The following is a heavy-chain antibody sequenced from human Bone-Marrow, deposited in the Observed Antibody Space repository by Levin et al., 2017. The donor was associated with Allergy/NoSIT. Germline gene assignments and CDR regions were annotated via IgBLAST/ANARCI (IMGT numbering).Heavy chain of an antibody. CDR1: GFAFSDYS. Sequence: GGSLRLSCAASGFAFSDYSMHWVRQAPGKGLEWVSSISTGSHFIYNADSVKGRFTISRDNAQNAVYLQMCSLRAEDTAVYYCAGRRVTDLYAMDVWGQGATVTVSS. CDR3: AGRRVTDLYAMDV. CDR2: ISTGSHFI. D-gene: IGHD4-11*01. J-gene: IGHJ6*02. V-gene: IGHV3-21*06.